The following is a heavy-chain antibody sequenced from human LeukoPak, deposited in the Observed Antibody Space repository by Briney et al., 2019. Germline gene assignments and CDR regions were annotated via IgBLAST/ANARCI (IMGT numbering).Heavy chain of an antibody. J-gene: IGHJ5*02. D-gene: IGHD2-8*02. Sequence: ASVTVSCKTSGYTFTGQYIHWVRQAPGQGLEWMGWINPNSGVTKDAQKFQGRVIMTRDTSINTAYMDLSSLRSDDTAVYFCARDVWTVATSGGGGFDPWGQGTLVTVSS. CDR1: GYTFTGQY. CDR3: ARDVWTVATSGGGGFDP. CDR2: INPNSGVT. V-gene: IGHV1-2*02.